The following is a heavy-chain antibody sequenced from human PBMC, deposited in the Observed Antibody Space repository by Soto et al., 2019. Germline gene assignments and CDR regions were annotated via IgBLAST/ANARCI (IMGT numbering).Heavy chain of an antibody. D-gene: IGHD1-26*01. J-gene: IGHJ4*02. CDR3: AKRSPSGSYYVDL. V-gene: IGHV3-23*01. Sequence: RRLSCAASGRTFASYAMTWVRQGPGKGLEWVSSIGTRTVDLLYADSVKGRFTISRDNSIKTLLLQMNSLRTEDTAIYYCAKRSPSGSYYVDLWGQGTMVTVSS. CDR1: GRTFASYA. CDR2: IGTRTVDL.